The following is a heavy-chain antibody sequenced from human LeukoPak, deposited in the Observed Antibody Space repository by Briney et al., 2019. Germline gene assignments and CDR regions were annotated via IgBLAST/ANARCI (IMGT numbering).Heavy chain of an antibody. J-gene: IGHJ6*03. CDR2: INWYGGST. CDR3: ARVGENRYSYGIYYYYYMDV. V-gene: IGHV3-20*04. CDR1: GFTFDDYG. D-gene: IGHD5-18*01. Sequence: GGSLRLSCAASGFTFDDYGMSWVRQAPGKGLEWVSGINWYGGSTGYADSVKGRFTISRDNAKNSLYLQMNSLRAEDTALYYCARVGENRYSYGIYYYYYMDVWGKGTTVTVSS.